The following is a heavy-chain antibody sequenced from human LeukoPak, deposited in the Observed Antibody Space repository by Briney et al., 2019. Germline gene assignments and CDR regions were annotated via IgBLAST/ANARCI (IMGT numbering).Heavy chain of an antibody. CDR1: GYTFSNYG. CDR3: ARDEGEWESRNY. CDR2: ISAYTGKT. V-gene: IGHV1-18*01. Sequence: GASVKVSCQTSGYTFSNYGIMWVRQAPGQGLEWMGWISAYTGKTKYVEKYEGRVTFTTDSSTNTAYMEMRRLTIDDTAVYYCARDEGEWESRNYWGQGTLVAVSS. J-gene: IGHJ4*02. D-gene: IGHD1-26*01.